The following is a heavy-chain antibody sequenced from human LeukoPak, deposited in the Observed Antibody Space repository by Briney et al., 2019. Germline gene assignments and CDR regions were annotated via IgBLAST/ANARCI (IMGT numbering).Heavy chain of an antibody. CDR2: FDPEQGET. D-gene: IGHD5-12*01. V-gene: IGHV1-24*01. J-gene: IGHJ4*02. Sequence: ASVKVSCKVSGYTLTELSIHWVRQAPGRGLEWMGGFDPEQGETIYAQMIQGRVTMTEDTSADTAYIELTSLTSEDTAVYYCATRSPHSGYDSFDYWGQGTLVTVSS. CDR1: GYTLTELS. CDR3: ATRSPHSGYDSFDY.